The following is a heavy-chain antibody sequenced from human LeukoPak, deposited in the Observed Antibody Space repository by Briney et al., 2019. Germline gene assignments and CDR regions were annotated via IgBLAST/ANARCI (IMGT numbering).Heavy chain of an antibody. V-gene: IGHV1-18*01. J-gene: IGHJ4*02. Sequence: ASVKVSCKASGYTFTSYGISWVRQAPGQGLEWMGWISAYNGNTNYAQKLQGRVTMTTDTSTSTAYMELRSLRSDDTAVYYCARDKDSISFYDILTGYYEPFDYWGQGTLVTVSS. CDR2: ISAYNGNT. CDR1: GYTFTSYG. CDR3: ARDKDSISFYDILTGYYEPFDY. D-gene: IGHD3-9*01.